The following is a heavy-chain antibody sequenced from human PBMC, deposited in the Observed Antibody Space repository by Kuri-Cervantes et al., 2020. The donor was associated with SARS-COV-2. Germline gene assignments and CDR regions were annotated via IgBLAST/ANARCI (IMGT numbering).Heavy chain of an antibody. Sequence: ESLKISCTVSGGSISSYYWSWIRQPPGKGLEWIGYIYYSGSTNYNPSLKSRVTISVDTSKNQFSLKLNSVTAADTALYYCAKGGYCTGGRCHTGGLFDYWGQGALVTVSS. D-gene: IGHD2-15*01. V-gene: IGHV4-59*01. J-gene: IGHJ4*02. CDR3: AKGGYCTGGRCHTGGLFDY. CDR2: IYYSGST. CDR1: GGSISSYY.